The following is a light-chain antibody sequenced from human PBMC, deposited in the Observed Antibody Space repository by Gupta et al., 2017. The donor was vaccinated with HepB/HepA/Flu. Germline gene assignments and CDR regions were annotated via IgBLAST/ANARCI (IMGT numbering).Light chain of an antibody. CDR2: NTF. J-gene: IGKJ4*01. V-gene: IGKV1-39*01. CDR3: QQSYSPHLT. CDR1: QHINYD. Sequence: IQMTQFPSSLSASIGDRVTVTCRACQHINYDLNWYQQKPGKAPDLMIYNTFTLQSGVPSRFSGNGSGTEFTLTIRILQPEDFATYYCQQSYSPHLTFGGGT.